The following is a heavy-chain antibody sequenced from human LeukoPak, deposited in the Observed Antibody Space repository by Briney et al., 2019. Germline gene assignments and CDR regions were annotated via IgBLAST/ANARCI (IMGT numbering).Heavy chain of an antibody. CDR1: GGSFGSLY. CDR3: ARDLVTVTKGFDI. V-gene: IGHV4-59*11. CDR2: ISYIGST. J-gene: IGHJ3*02. D-gene: IGHD4-17*01. Sequence: SETLSLACAVSGGSFGSLYGTWIRQPPGKGLEWIGYISYIGSTNYNPSLKSRVTISIDTSKNQFSLKLSSVTAADTAVYYCARDLVTVTKGFDIWGQGTMVSVSS.